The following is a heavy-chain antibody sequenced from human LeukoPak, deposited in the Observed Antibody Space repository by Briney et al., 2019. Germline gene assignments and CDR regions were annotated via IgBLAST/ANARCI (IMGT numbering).Heavy chain of an antibody. Sequence: GGSLRLSCAASGFTFSSYAMHWVRQAPGKGLEWVAVISYDGSNKYYAGSVKGRFTISRDNAKNSLYLQMNSLRAEDTAVYYCARGGSYYDYVWGGHRPHDAFDIWGQGTMVTVSS. CDR3: ARGGSYYDYVWGGHRPHDAFDI. D-gene: IGHD3-16*02. CDR2: ISYDGSNK. V-gene: IGHV3-30*04. CDR1: GFTFSSYA. J-gene: IGHJ3*02.